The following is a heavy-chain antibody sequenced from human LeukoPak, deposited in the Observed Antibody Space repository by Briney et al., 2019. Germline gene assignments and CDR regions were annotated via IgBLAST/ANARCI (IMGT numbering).Heavy chain of an antibody. Sequence: GGSLRLSCAASGFTFSSYALTWVRQAPGKGLEWVSAIFGSDGRTFYADAVKGRFTISRDNSKNTLYLQMNSLRAEDTAIYYCAKTRGPAATHPDYWGQGILVTVSS. D-gene: IGHD6-25*01. CDR3: AKTRGPAATHPDY. CDR2: IFGSDGRT. CDR1: GFTFSSYA. J-gene: IGHJ4*02. V-gene: IGHV3-23*01.